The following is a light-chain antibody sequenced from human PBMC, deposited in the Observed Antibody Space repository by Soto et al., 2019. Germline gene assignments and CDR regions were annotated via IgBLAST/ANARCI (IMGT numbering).Light chain of an antibody. CDR1: SSDVGNYKY. V-gene: IGLV2-14*01. CDR2: EVS. J-gene: IGLJ1*01. CDR3: LSYTSSGTYV. Sequence: LTQPASVSGSPGQSITISCTGTSSDVGNYKYVSWYQQHPGKAPKLMIYEVSNRPSGVSNRFSGSKSGNTASLTISGIQAEDETDYYCLSYTSSGTYVFGNGTKVTVL.